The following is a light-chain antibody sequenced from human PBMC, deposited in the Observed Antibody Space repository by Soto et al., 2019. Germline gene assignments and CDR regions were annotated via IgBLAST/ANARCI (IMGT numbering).Light chain of an antibody. V-gene: IGLV2-14*01. CDR1: SSDVGGYDY. J-gene: IGLJ2*01. CDR2: DVN. Sequence: QSALTQPASVSGSPGQSFTISCTGTSSDVGGYDYVSWYQQHPGKVPKLMIYDVNNRPSGVSNRFSGSKSGNTASLTISGLLAEDEADYYCSSYTSSNTEVFGTGTKVTVL. CDR3: SSYTSSNTEV.